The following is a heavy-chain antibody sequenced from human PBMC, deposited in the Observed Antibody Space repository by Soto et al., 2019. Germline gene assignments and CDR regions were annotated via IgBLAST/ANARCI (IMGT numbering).Heavy chain of an antibody. Sequence: EVQMLASGGGLGQPGGSLRLSCAASGFKFSNYAMSWVRQAPGKGLEWVSLISATGGDTYYADSVKGRFTISRDNSHNTLYLQVHSLTAEDTAVYYCAKDRRAGGNSAFYFDFWGQGAQVTVSS. V-gene: IGHV3-23*01. J-gene: IGHJ4*02. CDR3: AKDRRAGGNSAFYFDF. CDR2: ISATGGDT. D-gene: IGHD3-16*01. CDR1: GFKFSNYA.